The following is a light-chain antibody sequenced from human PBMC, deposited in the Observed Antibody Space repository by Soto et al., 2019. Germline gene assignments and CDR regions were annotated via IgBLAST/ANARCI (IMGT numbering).Light chain of an antibody. CDR1: QTVRTY. J-gene: IGKJ1*01. CDR2: QAS. Sequence: DIQMSQSPSTLSASVGERVTISCRSIQTVRTYLSWYQQKTGKAPKLLIFQASTLDSGVPSRFRGSASGTEFTLAIIGLHPYDVPTDYCQQYIRFCSFGQGTKLDMK. CDR3: QQYIRFCS. V-gene: IGKV1-5*03.